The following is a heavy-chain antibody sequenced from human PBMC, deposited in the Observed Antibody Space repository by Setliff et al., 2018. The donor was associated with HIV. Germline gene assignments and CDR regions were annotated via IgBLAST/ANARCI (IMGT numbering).Heavy chain of an antibody. Sequence: VASVKVSCKASGGTFSSYAISWVRQAPGQGLEWMGGIIPIFGTANYAQKFQGRVTITADETTSTAYMELSSLRSEDTAVYFCARDPVSDNSATPYYFDYWGQGTLVTVSS. CDR3: ARDPVSDNSATPYYFDY. CDR2: IIPIFGTA. V-gene: IGHV1-69*13. CDR1: GGTFSSYA. J-gene: IGHJ4*02. D-gene: IGHD2-21*01.